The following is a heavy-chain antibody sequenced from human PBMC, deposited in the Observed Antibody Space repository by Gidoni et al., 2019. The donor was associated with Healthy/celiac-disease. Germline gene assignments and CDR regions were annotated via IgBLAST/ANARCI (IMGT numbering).Heavy chain of an antibody. Sequence: EVQLVESGGGLVQPGGSLRLSCAASGFTFSSYSMNWVRQAPGKGLEWVAYISSSSSTIYYADSVKGRFTISRDNAKNSLYLQMNGLRAEDTAVYYCARVGADYGDYASGAFDIWGQGAMVTVSS. CDR2: ISSSSSTI. V-gene: IGHV3-48*04. J-gene: IGHJ3*02. CDR3: ARVGADYGDYASGAFDI. D-gene: IGHD4-17*01. CDR1: GFTFSSYS.